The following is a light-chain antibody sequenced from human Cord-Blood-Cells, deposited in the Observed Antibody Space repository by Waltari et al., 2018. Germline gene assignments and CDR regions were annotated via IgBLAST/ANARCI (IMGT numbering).Light chain of an antibody. Sequence: DIQMTQSPSSLSASVGDRVTITCRASQSISSYLNWYQQKPGKAPKLLIYAASSLQSGVPSRFSGSGSGTDFTLIISSLQPEDFATYYCQQSYSTPPFGPGTKVDIK. CDR2: AAS. J-gene: IGKJ3*01. V-gene: IGKV1-39*01. CDR1: QSISSY. CDR3: QQSYSTPP.